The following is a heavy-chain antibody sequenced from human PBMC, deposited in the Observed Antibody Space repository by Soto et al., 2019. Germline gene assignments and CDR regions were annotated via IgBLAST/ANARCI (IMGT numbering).Heavy chain of an antibody. J-gene: IGHJ5*02. V-gene: IGHV4-34*01. CDR2: INHSGST. Sequence: SETLSLTCAVYGGSFSGYYWSWIRQPPGKGLEWIGEINHSGSTNYNPSLKSRVTISVDTSKNQFSLKLSSVTAADTAVYYCARGKALSGNGHNWFDPWGQGTLVTVSS. CDR1: GGSFSGYY. CDR3: ARGKALSGNGHNWFDP.